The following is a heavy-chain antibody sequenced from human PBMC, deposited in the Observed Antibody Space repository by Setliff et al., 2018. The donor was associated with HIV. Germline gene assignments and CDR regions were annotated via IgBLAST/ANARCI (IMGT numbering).Heavy chain of an antibody. Sequence: ASVKVSCKASGYSFINHAMHWVRQAPGQRLEWMGWINVGSGKTQYSQEFQGRVTITRDTSATTAYMELSSLNSEDTAVYYCARDGGSGQRCYLFNWFYPWGQGTLVTVSS. CDR3: ARDGGSGQRCYLFNWFYP. CDR1: GYSFINHA. J-gene: IGHJ5*02. D-gene: IGHD2-15*01. CDR2: INVGSGKT. V-gene: IGHV1-3*01.